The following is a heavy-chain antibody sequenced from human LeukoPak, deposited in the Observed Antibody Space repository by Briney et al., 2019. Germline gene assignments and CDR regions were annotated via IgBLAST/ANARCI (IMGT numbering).Heavy chain of an antibody. J-gene: IGHJ5*02. CDR3: ARRTGNWLDP. CDR2: IYPVDSDT. V-gene: IGHV5-51*01. CDR1: GYSFTNYW. D-gene: IGHD7-27*01. Sequence: GESLKISGGVFGYSFTNYWIDWVRQMPGKALEWMGIIYPVDSDTRYSPSFQGQVTISVDKSISTAYLQWSSLKASDTAIYYCARRTGNWLDPWGQGTLVTVSS.